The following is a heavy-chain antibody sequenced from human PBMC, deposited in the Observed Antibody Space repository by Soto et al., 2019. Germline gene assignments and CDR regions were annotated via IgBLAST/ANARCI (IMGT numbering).Heavy chain of an antibody. D-gene: IGHD4-4*01. CDR3: VRGLEGGNSDAFDF. CDR1: GGTISSWY. V-gene: IGHV4-59*08. CDR2: IYYSGST. J-gene: IGHJ3*01. Sequence: SETLSLTCTVSGGTISSWYWSWIRQPPGKGLEWIGYIYYSGSTNCNPSLKSRVTISVDTSKNQFSLKLSSVTAADTAVYYCVRGLEGGNSDAFDFWGQGTMVTGS.